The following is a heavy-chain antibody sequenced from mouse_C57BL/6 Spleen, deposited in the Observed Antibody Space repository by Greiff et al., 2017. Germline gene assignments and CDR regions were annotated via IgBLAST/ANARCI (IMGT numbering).Heavy chain of an antibody. V-gene: IGHV1-42*01. CDR1: GYSFTGYY. J-gene: IGHJ2*01. D-gene: IGHD1-1*01. CDR3: ARSGQFITTVVDYFDY. Sequence: VQLKQSGPELVKPGASVKISCKASGYSFTGYYMNWVKQSPEKSLEWIGEINPSTGGTTYNQKFKAKATLTVDKSSSTAYMQLKSLTSEDSAVYYCARSGQFITTVVDYFDYWGQGTTLTVSS. CDR2: INPSTGGT.